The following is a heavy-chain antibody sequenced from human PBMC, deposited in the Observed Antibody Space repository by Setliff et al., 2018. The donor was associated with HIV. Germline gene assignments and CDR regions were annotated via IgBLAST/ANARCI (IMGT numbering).Heavy chain of an antibody. V-gene: IGHV4-31*03. CDR2: IYYSVST. Sequence: PSETLSLTCTVSGGSISSGGYYWSWIRQQPGKGLEWIGYIYYSVSTYYNPSLKSRVTISVDTSKNQFSLKLSSVTDADPAVYYYARGSWSYSMLAFDIWGQGSMVTVSS. CDR1: GGSISSGGYY. J-gene: IGHJ3*02. CDR3: ARGSWSYSMLAFDI. D-gene: IGHD1-26*01.